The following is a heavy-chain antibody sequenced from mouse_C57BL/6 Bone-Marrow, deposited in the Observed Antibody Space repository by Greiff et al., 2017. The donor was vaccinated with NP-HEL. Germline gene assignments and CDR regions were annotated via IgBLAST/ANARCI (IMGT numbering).Heavy chain of an antibody. CDR1: GYTFTSYW. CDR2: IDPSDSYT. V-gene: IGHV1-59*01. J-gene: IGHJ2*01. Sequence: VQLQQPGAELVRPGTSVKLSCKASGYTFTSYWMHWVKQRPGQGLEWIGVIDPSDSYTNYNQKFKGKATLTVDTSSSTAYMQLSSLTSEDSAVSYCARYDYWGQGTTLTVSS. CDR3: ARYDY.